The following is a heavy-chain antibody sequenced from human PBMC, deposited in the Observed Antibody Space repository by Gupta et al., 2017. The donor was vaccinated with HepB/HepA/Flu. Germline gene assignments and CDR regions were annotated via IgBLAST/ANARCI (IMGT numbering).Heavy chain of an antibody. Sequence: QVQLVESGGGVVQPGRSLRLSCAASGFPFSTYGMHWVRQAPGKGLEWVAVISYDESSTVYADSGKGRFTISRDNSKNTLYLQMNSLRAEDTAVYYCVKDKVVVITEIYGMDVWGQGTTVTVSS. CDR1: GFPFSTYG. CDR3: VKDKVVVITEIYGMDV. V-gene: IGHV3-30*18. D-gene: IGHD3-22*01. CDR2: ISYDESST. J-gene: IGHJ6*02.